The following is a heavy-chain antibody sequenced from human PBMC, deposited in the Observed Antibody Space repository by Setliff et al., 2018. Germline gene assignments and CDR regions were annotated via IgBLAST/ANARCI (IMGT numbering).Heavy chain of an antibody. Sequence: NPSETLSLTCTVSGGYIRNSSYYWGWIRQPPGKGLEWIGTIYYSGSTYHNPSLKSRVTISVDTSKNQFSLNLSSVTAADTAVYYCASLGFYSSGWHNTPYYFDDWGQGTLVTVSS. J-gene: IGHJ4*02. CDR3: ASLGFYSSGWHNTPYYFDD. CDR2: IYYSGST. D-gene: IGHD6-19*01. CDR1: GGYIRNSSYY. V-gene: IGHV4-39*07.